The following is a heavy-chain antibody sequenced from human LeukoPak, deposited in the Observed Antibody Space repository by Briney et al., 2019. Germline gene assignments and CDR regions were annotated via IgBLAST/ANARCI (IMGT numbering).Heavy chain of an antibody. CDR1: GGSFSGYY. CDR2: INHSGST. Sequence: SETLSLTCAVYGGSFSGYYWSWIRQPPGKGLEWIGEINHSGSTNYNPSLTSRVTISVDTSKNQFSLKLSSVTAADTAVYYCARPRDTYYYGSGSHYYFDYWGQGTLVTVSS. CDR3: ARPRDTYYYGSGSHYYFDY. J-gene: IGHJ4*02. D-gene: IGHD3-10*01. V-gene: IGHV4-34*01.